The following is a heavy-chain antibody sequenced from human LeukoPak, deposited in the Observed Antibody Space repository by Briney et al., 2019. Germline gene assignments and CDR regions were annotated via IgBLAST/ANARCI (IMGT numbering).Heavy chain of an antibody. J-gene: IGHJ5*02. CDR2: IYYSGST. CDR3: ARAQRGIQLWLLWFDP. D-gene: IGHD5-18*01. V-gene: IGHV4-59*01. Sequence: PSETLSLTCTVSGGSISSYYWSWIRQPPGKGLEWIGYIYYSGSTNYNPSLKSRVTISVDTPKNQFSLKLSSVTAADTAVYYCARAQRGIQLWLLWFDPWGQGTLVTVSS. CDR1: GGSISSYY.